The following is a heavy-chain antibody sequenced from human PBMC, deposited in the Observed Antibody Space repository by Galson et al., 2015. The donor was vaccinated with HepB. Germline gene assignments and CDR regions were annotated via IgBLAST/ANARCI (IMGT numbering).Heavy chain of an antibody. J-gene: IGHJ6*02. Sequence: SLRLSCAASGFTFSSYSMNWVRQAPGKGLEWVSYIRSSSSTIYYADSVKGRFTISRDNAKNSLYLQMNSLGDEDTAVYYCARDRVSGDFWSGYYTGIGMDVWGQGTTVTVSS. CDR3: ARDRVSGDFWSGYYTGIGMDV. D-gene: IGHD3-3*01. CDR2: IRSSSSTI. V-gene: IGHV3-48*02. CDR1: GFTFSSYS.